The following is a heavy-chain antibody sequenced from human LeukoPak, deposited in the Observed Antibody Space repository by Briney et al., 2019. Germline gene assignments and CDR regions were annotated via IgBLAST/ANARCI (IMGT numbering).Heavy chain of an antibody. D-gene: IGHD3-10*01. CDR1: GGSISSYY. J-gene: IGHJ4*02. CDR3: ARKGKGHGFDY. Sequence: PSETLSLTCTVSGGSISSYYWCWIRQPPGKGLEWIGYIYYSGSTNYNPSLKSRVTISVDTSKNQFSLKLSSVTAADTAVYYCARKGKGHGFDYWGQGTLVTVSS. CDR2: IYYSGST. V-gene: IGHV4-59*01.